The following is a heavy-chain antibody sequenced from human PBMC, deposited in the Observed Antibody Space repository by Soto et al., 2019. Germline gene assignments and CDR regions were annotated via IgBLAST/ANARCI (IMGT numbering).Heavy chain of an antibody. CDR3: ARHRAVAGLDY. Sequence: ASETLSLTCDVFGDSANSDNYYWTWIRQPPGKDLEWIGNIYFSGSTYYNPSLNSRVTLSIDTSKNHFSLKLTSVTAADTAMYYCARHRAVAGLDYWGQGTLVTVSS. V-gene: IGHV4-39*01. J-gene: IGHJ4*02. D-gene: IGHD6-19*01. CDR2: IYFSGST. CDR1: GDSANSDNYY.